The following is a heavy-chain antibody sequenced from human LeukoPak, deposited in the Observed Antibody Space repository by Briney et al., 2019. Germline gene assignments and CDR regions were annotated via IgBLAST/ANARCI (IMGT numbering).Heavy chain of an antibody. CDR3: AKGKQVAGQLDY. D-gene: IGHD6-19*01. CDR1: GFKFNYHG. V-gene: IGHV3-30*02. CDR2: ITYDGGKE. Sequence: GGSLRLSCGASGFKFNYHGMHWVRQALGKGLEWVAFITYDGGKEYYADSVKGRFTISRDNSKSTLYLQMNSLTGKDTAVYYCAKGKQVAGQLDYWGQGTLVTVSS. J-gene: IGHJ4*02.